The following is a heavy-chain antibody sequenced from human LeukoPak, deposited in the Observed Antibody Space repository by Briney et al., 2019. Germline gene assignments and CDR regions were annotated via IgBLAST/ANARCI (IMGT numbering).Heavy chain of an antibody. CDR2: IRYDGSNK. V-gene: IGHV3-30*02. J-gene: IGHJ4*02. Sequence: GGSWRLPCAASGLPLSSHAMHWVRQAPARGREGVAFIRYDGSNKYYADSVKGRFTISRDNSKNTLYLQMNSLRAEDTAVYYCAKDRSSGWYHFDYWGQGTLVTVSS. D-gene: IGHD6-19*01. CDR1: GLPLSSHA. CDR3: AKDRSSGWYHFDY.